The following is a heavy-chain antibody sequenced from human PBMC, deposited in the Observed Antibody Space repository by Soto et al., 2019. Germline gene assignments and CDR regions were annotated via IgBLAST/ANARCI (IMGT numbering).Heavy chain of an antibody. V-gene: IGHV1-24*01. CDR3: ATSGIVLVPAAIQYYGMDV. J-gene: IGHJ6*02. CDR1: GYTLTELS. D-gene: IGHD2-2*01. CDR2: FDPEDGET. Sequence: GASVKVSCKVSGYTLTELSMHWVRQAPGKGLEWMGGFDPEDGETIYAQKFQGRVTMTEDTSTDTAYMELSSLRSEDTAVYYCATSGIVLVPAAIQYYGMDVWGQGTTVTVS.